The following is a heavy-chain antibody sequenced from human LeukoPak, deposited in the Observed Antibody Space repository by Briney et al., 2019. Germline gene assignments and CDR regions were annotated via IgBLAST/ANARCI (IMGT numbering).Heavy chain of an antibody. J-gene: IGHJ5*02. V-gene: IGHV5-51*01. CDR2: IYPSDSDT. Sequence: GEHLKFSCKVSGYSFTSYWIGWVRQMPEKGLEWMGSIYPSDSDTTCSPSFQREVTISADKFISTAYLQWSSLKASDSAMYYCARQRFTTRAYAGNWFDPWGQGTLVTVSS. D-gene: IGHD3-16*01. CDR3: ARQRFTTRAYAGNWFDP. CDR1: GYSFTSYW.